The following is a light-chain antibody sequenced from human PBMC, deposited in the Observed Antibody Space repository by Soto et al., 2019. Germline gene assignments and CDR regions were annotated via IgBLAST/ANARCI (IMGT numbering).Light chain of an antibody. J-gene: IGLJ1*01. CDR3: SAYTSSNALV. V-gene: IGLV2-14*01. CDR2: EIT. CDR1: SSDIGGYNY. Sequence: QSALTQPASVSGSPGQSITISCTGGSSDIGGYNYVSWFQQHPGNAPKLMIYEITNRPSGVSNRYSDTSSGISSSLTSSVFQVEDEADYYCSAYTSSNALVVGTWTKATV.